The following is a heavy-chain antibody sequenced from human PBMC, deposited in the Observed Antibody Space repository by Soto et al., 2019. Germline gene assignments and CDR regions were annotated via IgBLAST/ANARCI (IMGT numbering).Heavy chain of an antibody. J-gene: IGHJ4*02. Sequence: QVQLVESGGGVVQPGSSLRLSCEASGFTFSMYGMHWVRQAPGKGLEWVGVIYSDGSHQYYGDSVKGRFTISRDNSNEMVYLQMPGLTLDDSALYYCARDRRVIPDADMDYWGQGVLVTVSS. D-gene: IGHD2-21*01. CDR2: IYSDGSHQ. CDR3: ARDRRVIPDADMDY. CDR1: GFTFSMYG. V-gene: IGHV3-30*03.